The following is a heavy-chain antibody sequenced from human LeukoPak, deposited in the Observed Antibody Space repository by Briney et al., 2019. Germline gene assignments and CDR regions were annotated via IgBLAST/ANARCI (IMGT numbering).Heavy chain of an antibody. CDR2: ISWNSGSI. J-gene: IGHJ4*02. D-gene: IGHD1-26*01. CDR1: GFTFDDYA. V-gene: IGHV3-9*01. CDR3: AKGQGGSYPGTPFDY. Sequence: GRSLRLSCAASGFTFDDYAMHWVRQAPGKGLEWLSGISWNSGSIGYADSVKGRFTISRDNAKNSLYLQMNSLRAEDTALYYCAKGQGGSYPGTPFDYWGQGTLVTVSS.